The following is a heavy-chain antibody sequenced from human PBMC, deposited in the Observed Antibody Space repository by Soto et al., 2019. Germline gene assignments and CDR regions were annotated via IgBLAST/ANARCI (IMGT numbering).Heavy chain of an antibody. V-gene: IGHV3-48*02. J-gene: IGHJ6*02. CDR1: GFTFSTYS. CDR3: ARGGSSSDNGMDV. CDR2: ISSRSYTI. D-gene: IGHD6-6*01. Sequence: EVKLVESVGDLVQPGGSLRLSCAASGFTFSTYSMNWVRQAPGKGLEWVSYISSRSYTIYYVDSVKGRFTISRDNAKNSLYLQMNSLRDEDTAVYYCARGGSSSDNGMDVWGQGTTVTVSS.